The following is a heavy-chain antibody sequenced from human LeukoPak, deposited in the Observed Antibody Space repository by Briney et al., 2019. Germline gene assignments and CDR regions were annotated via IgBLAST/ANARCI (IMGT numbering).Heavy chain of an antibody. J-gene: IGHJ4*02. Sequence: SETLSLTCAVYGGSFSGYYWSWIHQPPGKGLEWIGEINHSGSTNYNPSLKSRVTISPDTSKNQFSLKVTSVTAADTAVYYCARNGRECLDYWGQGTLVTVSS. V-gene: IGHV4-34*01. D-gene: IGHD3-10*01. CDR1: GGSFSGYY. CDR3: ARNGRECLDY. CDR2: INHSGST.